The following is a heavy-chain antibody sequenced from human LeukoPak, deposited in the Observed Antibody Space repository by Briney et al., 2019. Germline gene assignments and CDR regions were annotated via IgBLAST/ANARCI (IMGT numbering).Heavy chain of an antibody. Sequence: GGSLRLSCAASGFTFSSYWMNWARQAPGKGLEWVASINHNGNVNYYVDSVKGRFTISRDNSKNTLYLQMNSLRAEDTAVYYCAGGGVGATLDYYFDYWGQGTLVTVSS. CDR2: INHNGNVN. CDR1: GFTFSSYW. CDR3: AGGGVGATLDYYFDY. D-gene: IGHD1-26*01. V-gene: IGHV3-7*03. J-gene: IGHJ4*02.